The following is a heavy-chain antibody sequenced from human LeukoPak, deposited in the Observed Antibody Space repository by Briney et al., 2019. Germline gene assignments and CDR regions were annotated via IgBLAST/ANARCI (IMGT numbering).Heavy chain of an antibody. Sequence: GGSLRLSCAASGFTFSIYVMSWVRQAPGKGLEWVSGISGSGGTTYYADSVKGRFTISRDNSKNTLYLQINTLRPEDTAMYYCAKAIVASAPGRFDYWGQGTLVTVSS. CDR3: AKAIVASAPGRFDY. D-gene: IGHD3-22*01. CDR2: ISGSGGTT. CDR1: GFTFSIYV. J-gene: IGHJ4*02. V-gene: IGHV3-23*01.